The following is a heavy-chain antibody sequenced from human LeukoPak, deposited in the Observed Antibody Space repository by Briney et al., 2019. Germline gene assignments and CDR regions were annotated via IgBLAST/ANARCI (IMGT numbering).Heavy chain of an antibody. D-gene: IGHD3-3*01. CDR3: ASALYFHLWSGYYTPDHYYYGMDG. Sequence: SETLSLTCTVSGGSINSGYYFWGLIRQPPGKGLEWIGNVYYSGSTYYNPSLKSRVTISVDTSKNQFSLKLNSVTAADTAVYYCASALYFHLWSGYYTPDHYYYGMDGWGQGITVTVSS. CDR2: VYYSGST. J-gene: IGHJ6*02. V-gene: IGHV4-39*01. CDR1: GGSINSGYYF.